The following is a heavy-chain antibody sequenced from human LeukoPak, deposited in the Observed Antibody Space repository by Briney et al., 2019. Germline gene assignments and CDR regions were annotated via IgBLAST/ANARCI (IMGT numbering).Heavy chain of an antibody. CDR1: GFTFSSYW. V-gene: IGHV3-74*01. J-gene: IGHJ4*02. D-gene: IGHD5-18*01. CDR2: INSDGSTT. Sequence: GGSLRLSCAASGFTFSSYWVHWVRQAPGKGLVWVSRINSDGSTTSYADSVKGRFTISRDNAKNTLYLQMNSLRAEDTAVYYCARDRGHTAIDYWGQGTLVTVSS. CDR3: ARDRGHTAIDY.